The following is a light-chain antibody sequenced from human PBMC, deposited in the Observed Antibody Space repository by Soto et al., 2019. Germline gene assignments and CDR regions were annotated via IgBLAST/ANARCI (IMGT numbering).Light chain of an antibody. J-gene: IGKJ5*01. V-gene: IGKV3-11*01. Sequence: IVLTLSPSTLPLPQGQRASLSCRASQSVSSYLAWYQQKPGQAPRLLIYDASNRATGIPARFSGSGSGTDFTLTISSLEPEDFAVYYCQQRSNWPPITFGQGTRLEIK. CDR3: QQRSNWPPIT. CDR2: DAS. CDR1: QSVSSY.